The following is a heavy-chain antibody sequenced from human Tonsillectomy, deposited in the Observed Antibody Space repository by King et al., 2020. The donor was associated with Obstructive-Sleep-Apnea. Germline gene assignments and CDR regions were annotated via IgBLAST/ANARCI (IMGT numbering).Heavy chain of an antibody. CDR1: GGSISSYY. V-gene: IGHV4-59*08. D-gene: IGHD6-19*01. Sequence: VQLQESGPGLVKPSETLSLTCTVSGGSISSYYWSWIRQPPGKGLEWIGYTYSGSTNCNPSLKSRVTISVDTSKNQFSLKLRSVTAADTAVYYCARHLYSSGYLGYFDYWGQGTLVTVSS. CDR3: ARHLYSSGYLGYFDY. CDR2: TYSGST. J-gene: IGHJ4*02.